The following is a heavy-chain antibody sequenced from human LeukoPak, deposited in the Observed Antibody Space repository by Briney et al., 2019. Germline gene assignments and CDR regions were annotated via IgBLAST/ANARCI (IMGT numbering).Heavy chain of an antibody. CDR1: GFTFSSYA. J-gene: IGHJ4*02. CDR2: ISGSGGST. V-gene: IGHV3-23*01. CDR3: ARAFYDFWTNDY. D-gene: IGHD3-3*01. Sequence: GGSLRLSCAASGFTFSSYAMSWVRQAPGKGLEWVSAISGSGGSTYYADSVKGRFTISTDNSKNTLYLQMNSLRAEDTAVYYCARAFYDFWTNDYWGQGTLVTVSS.